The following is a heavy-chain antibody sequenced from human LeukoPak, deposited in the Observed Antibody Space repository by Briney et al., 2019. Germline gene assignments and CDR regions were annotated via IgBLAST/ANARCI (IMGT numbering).Heavy chain of an antibody. Sequence: GASVKVSCKASGYTFTSYAMHWVRQAPGQRLEWMGWINAGNGNTKYSQKFQGRVTITRDTSASTAYMELSSLRSEDTAVYYCARERRVTYYYDSSGYYYYWGQGTLVTVSS. CDR2: INAGNGNT. D-gene: IGHD3-22*01. CDR3: ARERRVTYYYDSSGYYYY. V-gene: IGHV1-3*01. J-gene: IGHJ4*02. CDR1: GYTFTSYA.